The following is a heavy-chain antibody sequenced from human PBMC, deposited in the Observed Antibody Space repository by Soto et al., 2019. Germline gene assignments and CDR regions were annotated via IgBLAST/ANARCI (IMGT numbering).Heavy chain of an antibody. Sequence: QVQLVESGGGLVKPGGSLRLSCAASGFTFSDYDMSWIRQAPGKVLEWVSYISSSGSTIYYADPVMGRFTISRDSAKSSLDLQMNSKRAEDTSVYYCARDSGLVLQPQERFDYWGQGTLVTVSS. D-gene: IGHD2-2*01. CDR1: GFTFSDYD. CDR3: ARDSGLVLQPQERFDY. J-gene: IGHJ4*02. CDR2: ISSSGSTI. V-gene: IGHV3-11*01.